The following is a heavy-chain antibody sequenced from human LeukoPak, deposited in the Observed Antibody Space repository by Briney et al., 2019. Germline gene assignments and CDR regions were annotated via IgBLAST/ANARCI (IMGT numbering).Heavy chain of an antibody. Sequence: SETLSLTCTVSGGSISSSSYYWSWIRQPPGKGLEWIAYIYNSGSTNYNPSLKSRVTISVDMPKNQVSLRLSSVTAADTAVYYCARHAIYSGDYSFWFDPWGLGTLVTVSS. D-gene: IGHD1-26*01. CDR1: GGSISSSSYY. CDR2: IYNSGST. CDR3: ARHAIYSGDYSFWFDP. J-gene: IGHJ5*02. V-gene: IGHV4-61*05.